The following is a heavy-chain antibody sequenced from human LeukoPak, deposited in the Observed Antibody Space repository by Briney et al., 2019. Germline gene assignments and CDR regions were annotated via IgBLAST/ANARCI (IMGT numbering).Heavy chain of an antibody. Sequence: SETLSLTCTVSGGSISSSSYYWGWIGQPPGKGLAWIVSIYYSGSTYYNPSLKSRVTISVDTSKNQFSLKLSSVTAADTAVYYCARIVVPAALNWFDPWGQGTLVTVSS. CDR1: GGSISSSSYY. V-gene: IGHV4-39*01. CDR2: IYYSGST. J-gene: IGHJ5*02. CDR3: ARIVVPAALNWFDP. D-gene: IGHD2-2*01.